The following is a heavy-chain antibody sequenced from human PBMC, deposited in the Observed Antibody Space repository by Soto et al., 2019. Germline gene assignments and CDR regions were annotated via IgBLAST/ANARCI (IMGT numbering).Heavy chain of an antibody. CDR1: GESFAGYG. D-gene: IGHD3-22*01. CDR2: IDPSDSQT. CDR3: ARQIYDSDTGPNFQYYFDS. V-gene: IGHV5-10-1*01. J-gene: IGHJ4*02. Sequence: GEPMQISCKGSGESFAGYGSTWVRQKPGKGLEWMGRIDPSDSQTYYSPSFRGHVTISATKSITTVFLQWSSLRASDTAMYYCARQIYDSDTGPNFQYYFDSWGQGNPVTVSS.